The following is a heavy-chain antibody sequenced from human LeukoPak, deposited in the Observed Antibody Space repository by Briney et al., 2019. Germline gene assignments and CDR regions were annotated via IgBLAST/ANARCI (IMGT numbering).Heavy chain of an antibody. Sequence: PSETLSPTCTVSGGSISSGSYYWSWIRQPPGKGLEWIGSIYHSGSTYYNPSLTSRVIISVDTSKNQFSLKLSSVTAADTAVYYCARVRVFGVVIVRGFYYYYMDVWGKGTTVTVSS. V-gene: IGHV4-39*07. CDR2: IYHSGST. D-gene: IGHD3-3*01. CDR3: ARVRVFGVVIVRGFYYYYMDV. J-gene: IGHJ6*03. CDR1: GGSISSGSYY.